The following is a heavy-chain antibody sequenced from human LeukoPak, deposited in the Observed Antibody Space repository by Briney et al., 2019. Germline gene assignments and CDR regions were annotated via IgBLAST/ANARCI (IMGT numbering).Heavy chain of an antibody. J-gene: IGHJ3*01. Sequence: GGSLRLSCAASEFSVNSYYMSWVRQAPGRGLEWVSALSSGDNTHYADSVNGRFTISRDNSKNTLYLQLNSLRAEDTAVYYCARRYCSSCPTGHAFDLWGQGTMVTVSS. CDR2: LSSGDNT. V-gene: IGHV3-53*01. CDR1: EFSVNSYY. D-gene: IGHD2-15*01. CDR3: ARRYCSSCPTGHAFDL.